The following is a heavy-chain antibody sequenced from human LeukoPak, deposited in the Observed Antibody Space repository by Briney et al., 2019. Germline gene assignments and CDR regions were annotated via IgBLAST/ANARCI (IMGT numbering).Heavy chain of an antibody. CDR3: AKDIGY. V-gene: IGHV3-9*01. Sequence: GGSLRLSCAASGFTFDDYAMHWVRQAPGKGLEWVSGISWNSGSIGYADSVKGRFTISRDNAKNSLYLQMNSLRAEDTALYYCAKDIGYWGQGTLVTVSS. CDR1: GFTFDDYA. J-gene: IGHJ4*02. CDR2: ISWNSGSI.